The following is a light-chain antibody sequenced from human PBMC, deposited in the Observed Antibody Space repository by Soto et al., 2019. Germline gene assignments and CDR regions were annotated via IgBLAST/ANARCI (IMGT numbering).Light chain of an antibody. Sequence: QSALTQPPSVSGSHGQSVTISCTGTSSDVGSYNRFSWYQQPPGTAPKLMLYDVSNRPSGVPDRFSGSKSGNTASLTISGLQAEDEADYYCSLYTSNFTYVFGTGTKVTVL. V-gene: IGLV2-18*01. CDR3: SLYTSNFTYV. CDR2: DVS. J-gene: IGLJ1*01. CDR1: SSDVGSYNR.